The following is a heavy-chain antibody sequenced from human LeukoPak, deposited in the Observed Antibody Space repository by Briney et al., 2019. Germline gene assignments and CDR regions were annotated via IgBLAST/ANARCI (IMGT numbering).Heavy chain of an antibody. CDR1: GFTFSSYG. CDR3: AKGPRNYGEFDY. Sequence: GGSLRLSCAASGFTFSSYGMHWVRQAPGKGLEWVAVIWYDGSNKYYADSVKGRFTISRDNSKNTLCLQTNSLRAEDTAVYYCAKGPRNYGEFDYWGQGTLVTVSS. J-gene: IGHJ4*02. D-gene: IGHD4-17*01. CDR2: IWYDGSNK. V-gene: IGHV3-33*06.